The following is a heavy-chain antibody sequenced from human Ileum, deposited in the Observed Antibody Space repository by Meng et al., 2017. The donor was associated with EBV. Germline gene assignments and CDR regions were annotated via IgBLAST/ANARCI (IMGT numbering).Heavy chain of an antibody. D-gene: IGHD3-16*01. V-gene: IGHV2-5*02. CDR3: AHKPSGEDFFDY. J-gene: IGHJ4*02. CDR2: IYYDDYQ. CDR1: GFPLRTSGVG. Sequence: QLTLKESGPTLVKPTQTLTLTCTFSGFPLRTSGVGVSWIRQSPGKALEWLALIYYDDYQRYIPSLKTRLTITRVTSKSQVVLAMTNMDPVDTATYYCAHKPSGEDFFDYWGQGTLVTVSS.